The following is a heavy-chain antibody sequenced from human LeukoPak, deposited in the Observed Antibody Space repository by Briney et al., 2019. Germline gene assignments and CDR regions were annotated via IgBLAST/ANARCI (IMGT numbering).Heavy chain of an antibody. CDR1: GFTFSSYG. CDR2: ISDSGSDT. Sequence: GGSLRLSCAASGFTFSSYGLSWVRQAPGKGLEWVSAISDSGSDTYYADSVKGRFTISKDNSKNTLYLQMNSLRAEDTAVYYCAKRVPYSSSSVYFDSWGQGTLVSVSS. CDR3: AKRVPYSSSSVYFDS. J-gene: IGHJ4*02. D-gene: IGHD6-6*01. V-gene: IGHV3-23*01.